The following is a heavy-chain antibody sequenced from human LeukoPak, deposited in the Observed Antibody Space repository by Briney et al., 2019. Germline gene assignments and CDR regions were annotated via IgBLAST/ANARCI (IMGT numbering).Heavy chain of an antibody. CDR1: GFTFSSYA. D-gene: IGHD3-16*02. J-gene: IGHJ4*02. Sequence: GGSLRLSCAASGFTFSSYAMHWVRQAPGKGLEGVALISYDGSNKYYADSAKGRFTLSRDHSKNTLYLQMNSLRAEDTAVYYCARDSGMITFGGVIVKRDYFNYWGQGTLVTVSS. V-gene: IGHV3-30*04. CDR2: ISYDGSNK. CDR3: ARDSGMITFGGVIVKRDYFNY.